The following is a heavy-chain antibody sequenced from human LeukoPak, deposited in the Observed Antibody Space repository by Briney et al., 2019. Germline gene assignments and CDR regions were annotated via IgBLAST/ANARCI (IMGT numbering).Heavy chain of an antibody. CDR1: GFTFSSYG. CDR2: ISYDGSNK. V-gene: IGHV3-30*03. Sequence: GGSLRLSCAAAGFTFSSYGMHWVRQAPGKGLEWVAVISYDGSNKYYADSVKGRFTISRDNSKNTLYLQMNSLRAEDTAVYYCATLGYCSGGSCYDYYYGMDVWGQGTTVTVSS. J-gene: IGHJ6*02. D-gene: IGHD2-15*01. CDR3: ATLGYCSGGSCYDYYYGMDV.